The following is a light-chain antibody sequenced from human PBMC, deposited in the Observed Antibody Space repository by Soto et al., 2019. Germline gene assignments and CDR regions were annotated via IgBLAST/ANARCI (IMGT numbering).Light chain of an antibody. CDR2: GAS. J-gene: IGKJ1*01. CDR1: QRVSRS. Sequence: ELVMTQSPATLPMSPGERATLSCRASQRVSRSLAWYQQKPGQAPRLLTYGASTRATGIPDRFSGSGSEAEFTLTISSLQAEDFAIYYCQQYNNRWTFGQGTKVEIK. CDR3: QQYNNRWT. V-gene: IGKV3-15*01.